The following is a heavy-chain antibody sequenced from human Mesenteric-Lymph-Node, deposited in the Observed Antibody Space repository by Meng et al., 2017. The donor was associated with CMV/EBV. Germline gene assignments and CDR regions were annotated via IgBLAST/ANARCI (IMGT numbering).Heavy chain of an antibody. V-gene: IGHV1-46*01. CDR2: INPSGGST. CDR3: ARATRYCSGGSCGSWAFDI. D-gene: IGHD2-15*01. J-gene: IGHJ3*02. CDR1: GYTFTSYY. Sequence: ASVKVSCKASGYTFTSYYMHWVRQAPGQGLEWMGIINPSGGSTSCAQKFQGRVTMTRDTSTSTVYMELSSLRSEDTAVYYCARATRYCSGGSCGSWAFDIWGQGTMVTVSS.